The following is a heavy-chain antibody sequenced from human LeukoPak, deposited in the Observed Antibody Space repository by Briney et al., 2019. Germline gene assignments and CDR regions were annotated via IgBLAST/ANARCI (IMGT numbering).Heavy chain of an antibody. D-gene: IGHD3-22*01. CDR3: ATRQHYYDTDGS. CDR1: GYTLTHSD. CDR2: FDPDRSET. V-gene: IGHV1-24*01. Sequence: ASVKVSCKVSGYTLTHSDIHWVRQAPGKGLEWMGAFDPDRSETVYAQKFQGRLTLTQDTSIETAYMELTSLTSEDTAVIFCATRQHYYDTDGSWGQGTLVTVSS. J-gene: IGHJ1*01.